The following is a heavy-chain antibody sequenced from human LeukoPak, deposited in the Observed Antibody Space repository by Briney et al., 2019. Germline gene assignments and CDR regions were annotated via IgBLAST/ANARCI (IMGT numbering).Heavy chain of an antibody. D-gene: IGHD5-24*01. Sequence: GGSLRLSCAASGFTFSAYNMNWVRRTPGKGLEWVSSITTSSSYMFYADSVRGRFTISRDNAENSLYLQMNSLRAEDTAVYYCARGRDGYNLVDAFDIWRQGMKVAVPS. CDR1: GFTFSAYN. CDR2: ITTSSSYM. J-gene: IGHJ3*02. CDR3: ARGRDGYNLVDAFDI. V-gene: IGHV3-21*01.